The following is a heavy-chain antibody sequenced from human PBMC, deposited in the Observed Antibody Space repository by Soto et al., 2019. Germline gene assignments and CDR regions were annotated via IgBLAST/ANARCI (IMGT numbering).Heavy chain of an antibody. D-gene: IGHD3-16*01. J-gene: IGHJ3*02. CDR1: GYTFTNYG. CDR2: ITTDKGKT. Sequence: ASVKVSCKTSGYTFTNYGISWVRQAPGQGLEWMGWITTDKGKTTYAQKFQGRVTMTRDTSISTAYMELSRLRSDDTAVYYCARNWGRGDAFDIWGQGTMVTVSS. CDR3: ARNWGRGDAFDI. V-gene: IGHV1-18*01.